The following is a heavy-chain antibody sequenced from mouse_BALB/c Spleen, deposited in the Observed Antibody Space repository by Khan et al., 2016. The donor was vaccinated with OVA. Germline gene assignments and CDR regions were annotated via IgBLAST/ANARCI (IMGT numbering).Heavy chain of an antibody. D-gene: IGHD1-1*01. V-gene: IGHV1-81*01. J-gene: IGHJ2*01. CDR2: IYPGSDNA. CDR1: GYTFTYYV. Sequence: QVQLQQSGPELVKPGASVKMSCKASGYTFTYYVITWVKQRTGQGLEWIGEIYPGSDNAYYNERFKDKATLTADISSSTAYMQLSSLTSEDSAVYYCARRGLRWDFDYWGQGTTLTVSS. CDR3: ARRGLRWDFDY.